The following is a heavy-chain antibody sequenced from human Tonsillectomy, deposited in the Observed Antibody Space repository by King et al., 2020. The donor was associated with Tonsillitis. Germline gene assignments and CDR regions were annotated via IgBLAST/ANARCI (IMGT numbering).Heavy chain of an antibody. CDR1: GGSISSYY. Sequence: VQLQESGPGLVKPSETLSLTCTVSGGSISSYYWSWIRQPPGKGLEWIGYIYYSGSTNYNPSLKSRVTISVDTSKNQFSLKLSCVTAADTAVYYCARHRVAAAGSEFDYWGQGTLVTVSS. CDR2: IYYSGST. V-gene: IGHV4-59*08. CDR3: ARHRVAAAGSEFDY. D-gene: IGHD6-13*01. J-gene: IGHJ4*02.